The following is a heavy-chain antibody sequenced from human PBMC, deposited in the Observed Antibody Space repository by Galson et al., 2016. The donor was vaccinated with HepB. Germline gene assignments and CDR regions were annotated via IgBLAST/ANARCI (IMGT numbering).Heavy chain of an antibody. D-gene: IGHD2-2*01. Sequence: SLRLSCATSGITFSSYWMSWVRQAPGKGLEWVANIKEDGSEKYYVDSVKGRFTISRDKAKNSLYLQMNSLRAEDTAVYYCARGHECSSTSCNNYYYNGMDVWGQGTPVTVSS. CDR3: ARGHECSSTSCNNYYYNGMDV. V-gene: IGHV3-7*04. CDR1: GITFSSYW. CDR2: IKEDGSEK. J-gene: IGHJ6*02.